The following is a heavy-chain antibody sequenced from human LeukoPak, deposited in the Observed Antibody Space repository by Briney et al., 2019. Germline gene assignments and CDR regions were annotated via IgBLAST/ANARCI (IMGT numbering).Heavy chain of an antibody. CDR3: ARMGAAAGGYYYYYGMDV. V-gene: IGHV4-59*01. D-gene: IGHD6-13*01. J-gene: IGHJ6*02. CDR2: IYYSGST. CDR1: GGSISSYY. Sequence: SETLSLTCTVSGGSISSYYWSWIRQPSGKGLEWIGYIYYSGSTNYNPSLKSRVTISVDTSKNQFSLKLSSVTAADTAVYYCARMGAAAGGYYYYYGMDVWGQGTTVTVSS.